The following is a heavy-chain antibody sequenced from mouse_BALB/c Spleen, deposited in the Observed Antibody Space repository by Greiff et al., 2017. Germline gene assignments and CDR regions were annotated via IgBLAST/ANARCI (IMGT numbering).Heavy chain of an antibody. CDR3: ARCYYGNYGGYFDV. CDR2: INPSTGYT. CDR1: GYTFTSYW. V-gene: IGHV1-7*01. J-gene: IGHJ1*01. D-gene: IGHD2-1*01. Sequence: VQLQQSGAELAKPGASVKMSCKASGYTFTSYWMHWVKQRPGQGLEWIGYINPSTGYTEYNQKFKDKATLTADKSSSTAYMQLSSLTSEDSAVYYCARCYYGNYGGYFDVWGAGTTVTVSS.